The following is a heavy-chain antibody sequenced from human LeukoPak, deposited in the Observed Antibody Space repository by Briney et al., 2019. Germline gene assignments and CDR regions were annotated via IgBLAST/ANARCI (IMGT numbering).Heavy chain of an antibody. J-gene: IGHJ6*02. CDR3: ARSYYYGSGSKSGKNYYYYGMDV. CDR1: GDSVSSNSAA. V-gene: IGHV6-1*01. D-gene: IGHD3-10*01. Sequence: SQTLSLTCAISGDSVSSNSAAWNWIRQSPSRGLEWLGRTYYRSKWYNDYAVSVKSRITINPDTSKNQFSLQLNSVTPEDTPVYYCARSYYYGSGSKSGKNYYYYGMDVWGQGTTVTVSS. CDR2: TYYRSKWYN.